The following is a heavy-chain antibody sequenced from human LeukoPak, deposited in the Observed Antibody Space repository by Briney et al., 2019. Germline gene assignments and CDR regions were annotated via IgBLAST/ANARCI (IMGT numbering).Heavy chain of an antibody. CDR2: IYYSGST. CDR1: GGSISRYY. D-gene: IGHD1-26*01. V-gene: IGHV4-59*01. Sequence: SETLSLTCTVSGGSISRYYWSWIRQPPGKGLEWIGYIYYSGSTNYNPSLKSRVTISVDTSKNQFSLKLSSVTAADTAVYYCARVLLGELVLFDYWGQGTLVTVSS. J-gene: IGHJ4*02. CDR3: ARVLLGELVLFDY.